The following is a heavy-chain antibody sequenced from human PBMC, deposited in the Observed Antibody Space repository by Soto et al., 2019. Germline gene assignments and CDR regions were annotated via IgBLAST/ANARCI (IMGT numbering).Heavy chain of an antibody. CDR1: SGSISSYY. CDR3: ARGSAYYYDSSGYWDY. D-gene: IGHD3-22*01. CDR2: IYYSGST. J-gene: IGHJ4*02. Sequence: PSETLSLTCTVSSGSISSYYWSCIRQPPRKGLEWIGYIYYSGSTNYNPSLKSRVTISVDTSKNQFSLKLSSVTAADTAVYYCARGSAYYYDSSGYWDYWGQGTLVTVSS. V-gene: IGHV4-59*01.